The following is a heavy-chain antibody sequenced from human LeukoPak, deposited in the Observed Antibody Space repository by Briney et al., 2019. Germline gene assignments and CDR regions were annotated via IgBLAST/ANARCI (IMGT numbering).Heavy chain of an antibody. Sequence: ASETLSLTCAVYGGSFSGYYWSWIRQPPGKGLEWIGEINHSGSTNYNPSLKSRVTISVDTSKNQFSLKLSSVTAADTAVYYCARGPGYCSSTSCYRGMFVYWGQGTLVTVSS. CDR2: INHSGST. CDR3: ARGPGYCSSTSCYRGMFVY. D-gene: IGHD2-2*02. J-gene: IGHJ4*02. V-gene: IGHV4-34*01. CDR1: GGSFSGYY.